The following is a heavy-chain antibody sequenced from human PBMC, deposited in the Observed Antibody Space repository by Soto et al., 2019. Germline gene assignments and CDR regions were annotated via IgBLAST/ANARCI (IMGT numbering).Heavy chain of an antibody. D-gene: IGHD5-18*01. CDR2: ITPYNGNA. J-gene: IGHJ5*02. Sequence: ASVKVSCKTSGYTFTNYDVTWVRQAPGRGLEWVGWITPYNGNAHYAPHLQGRITLATDTSTNTAYLDLTNLISDDTAMYYCARAGQRAVTWFDPWGQGTPATVSP. CDR1: GYTFTNYD. V-gene: IGHV1-18*04. CDR3: ARAGQRAVTWFDP.